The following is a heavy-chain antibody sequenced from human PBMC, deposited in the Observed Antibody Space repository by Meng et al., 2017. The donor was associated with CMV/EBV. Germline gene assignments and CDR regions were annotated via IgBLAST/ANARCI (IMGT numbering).Heavy chain of an antibody. CDR1: GGTFSSYA. D-gene: IGHD6-13*01. V-gene: IGHV1-69*05. CDR3: ARDRIAAACSYYYYGMDV. Sequence: SVKVSCKASGGTFSSYAISWVRQAPGQGLEWMGGIIPIFGTANYAQKFQGRVTITTDESTSTAYMELSSLRSEDTAVYYCARDRIAAACSYYYYGMDVWGQGTTVTVSS. CDR2: IIPIFGTA. J-gene: IGHJ6*02.